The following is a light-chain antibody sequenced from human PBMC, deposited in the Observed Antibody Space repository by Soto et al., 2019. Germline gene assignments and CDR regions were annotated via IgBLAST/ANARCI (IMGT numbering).Light chain of an antibody. V-gene: IGKV1-6*01. Sequence: AIQMTQSPSSLSASVGDRVTITCRASQGIRNDLGWYQQKPGKAPKLLIYAASTLQSGVPSRFSGSGSGTDFTLTIGILQPEDFATYYCVQDYDYPLTFGGGTKVEIK. J-gene: IGKJ4*01. CDR2: AAS. CDR1: QGIRND. CDR3: VQDYDYPLT.